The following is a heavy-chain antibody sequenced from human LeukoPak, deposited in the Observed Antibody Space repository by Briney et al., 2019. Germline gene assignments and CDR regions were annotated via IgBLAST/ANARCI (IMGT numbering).Heavy chain of an antibody. D-gene: IGHD5-12*01. CDR2: MNPNSGNT. CDR1: GYTFTSYD. J-gene: IGHJ4*02. Sequence: ASVKVSCKASGYTFTSYDINWVRQATGQGLEWTGWMNPNSGNTGYAQKFQGRVTMTRNTSISTAYVELSSLRSEDTAVYYCAIGYSGYDYNYWGQGTLVTVSS. CDR3: AIGYSGYDYNY. V-gene: IGHV1-8*01.